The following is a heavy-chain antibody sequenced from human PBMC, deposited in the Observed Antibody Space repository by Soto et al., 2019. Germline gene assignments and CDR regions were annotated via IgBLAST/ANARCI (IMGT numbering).Heavy chain of an antibody. CDR3: TRSYYYYYMDV. CDR1: GFTFSSYG. Sequence: GGSLRLSCAASGFTFSSYGMHWVRQAPGKGLEWVAVIWYDGSNKNYADSVKGRFTISRDNSKNTLYLQMNSLRAEDTAVYYCTRSYYYYYMDVWGKGTTVTVSS. CDR2: IWYDGSNK. J-gene: IGHJ6*03. V-gene: IGHV3-33*01.